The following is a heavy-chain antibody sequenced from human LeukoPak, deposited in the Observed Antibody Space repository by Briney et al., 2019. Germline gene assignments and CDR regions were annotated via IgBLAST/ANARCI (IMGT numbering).Heavy chain of an antibody. CDR2: IYTTGST. Sequence: SETLSLTCTVSGGSISSDYWSWIRQPAGKGLEWIGRIYTTGSTNYSPSLKSRVTMSVDTSKNQFSLKLSSVTAADTAVYYCARDSAGVGAIGFDYWGQGTLVIVSS. J-gene: IGHJ4*02. V-gene: IGHV4-4*07. D-gene: IGHD1-26*01. CDR3: ARDSAGVGAIGFDY. CDR1: GGSISSDY.